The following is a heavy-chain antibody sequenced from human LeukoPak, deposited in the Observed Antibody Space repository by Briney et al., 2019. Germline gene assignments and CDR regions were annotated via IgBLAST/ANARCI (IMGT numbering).Heavy chain of an antibody. Sequence: GGSLRLSCAASGFTFSNAWMSWVRQAPGKGLEWVGRIKSKTDGGTTDYAAPVKGRFTISRDDSKNTLYLQMNSLKTEDTAVYYCTTDSLSGDRVDYWGQGTLVTVSS. CDR2: IKSKTDGGTT. D-gene: IGHD1-26*01. CDR3: TTDSLSGDRVDY. CDR1: GFTFSNAW. V-gene: IGHV3-15*01. J-gene: IGHJ4*02.